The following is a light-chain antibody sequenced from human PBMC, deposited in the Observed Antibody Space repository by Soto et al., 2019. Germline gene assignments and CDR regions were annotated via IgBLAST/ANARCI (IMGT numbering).Light chain of an antibody. J-gene: IGLJ1*01. CDR1: SSDVGGYKY. V-gene: IGLV2-14*03. Sequence: QSALTQPASVSGSPGQSITISCTGTSSDVGGYKYVSWYQQHPGKAPKLMIYDIRNRPSGVSNRFSGSKSGNTASLTISGLQAEDEAIYYCSSYTSNSTRVFGTGPKLTVL. CDR2: DIR. CDR3: SSYTSNSTRV.